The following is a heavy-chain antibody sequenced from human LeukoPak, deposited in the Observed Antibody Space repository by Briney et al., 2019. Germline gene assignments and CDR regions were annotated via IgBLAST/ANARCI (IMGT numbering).Heavy chain of an antibody. D-gene: IGHD3-22*01. J-gene: IGHJ4*02. V-gene: IGHV3-23*01. CDR2: ISGSGGST. CDR3: AKFGRWDYYDSSGYTPYYFDY. Sequence: GGSLRLSCAASGFTFSSYAMSWVRQAPGKGLEWVSAISGSGGSTYYADSVKGRFTISRDNSKNTLYLQTNSLRAEDTAVYYCAKFGRWDYYDSSGYTPYYFDYWGQGTLVTVSS. CDR1: GFTFSSYA.